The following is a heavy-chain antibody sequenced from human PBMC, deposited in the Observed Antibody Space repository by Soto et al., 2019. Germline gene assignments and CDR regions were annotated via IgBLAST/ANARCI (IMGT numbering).Heavy chain of an antibody. CDR2: ISGSGGST. CDR1: GCTLSSYA. J-gene: IGHJ4*02. D-gene: IGHD6-13*01. Sequence: EVQLLESGGGLVQPGGSLRLSCAASGCTLSSYAMSWVRQAPGKGLEWVSAISGSGGSTYYADSVKGRFTISRDNSKNTLYLQMNSLRAEDTAVYYCAKASAAGAYYFDYWGQGTLVTVSS. V-gene: IGHV3-23*01. CDR3: AKASAAGAYYFDY.